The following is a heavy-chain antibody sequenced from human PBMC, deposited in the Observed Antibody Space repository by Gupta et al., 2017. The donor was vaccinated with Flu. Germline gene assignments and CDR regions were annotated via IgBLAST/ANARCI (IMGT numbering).Heavy chain of an antibody. CDR1: GFTFSSYA. Sequence: QVQLVESGGGVVQPGRSLRLSCAASGFTFSSYAMHWVRQAPGKGLEWVAVISYDGSNKYYADSVKGRFTISRDNSKNTLYLQMNSLRAEDTAVYYCARVTDIAARPYLDYWGQGTLVTVSS. CDR3: ARVTDIAARPYLDY. CDR2: ISYDGSNK. V-gene: IGHV3-30-3*01. J-gene: IGHJ4*02. D-gene: IGHD6-6*01.